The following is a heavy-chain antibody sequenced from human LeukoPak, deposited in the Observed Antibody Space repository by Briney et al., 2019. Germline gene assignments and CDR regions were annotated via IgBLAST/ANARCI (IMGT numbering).Heavy chain of an antibody. V-gene: IGHV4-59*01. J-gene: IGHJ2*01. CDR2: IYYSGST. D-gene: IGHD6-13*01. CDR1: GGSIRSYY. Sequence: SETLSLTCTVSGGSIRSYYWSWIRQPPGQGLEWIGYIYYSGSTNYNPSLKSRVTISVDTSKNQFSLKLSSVTAADTAVYYCARVYYSSSYDYWYFDLWGRGTLVTVSS. CDR3: ARVYYSSSYDYWYFDL.